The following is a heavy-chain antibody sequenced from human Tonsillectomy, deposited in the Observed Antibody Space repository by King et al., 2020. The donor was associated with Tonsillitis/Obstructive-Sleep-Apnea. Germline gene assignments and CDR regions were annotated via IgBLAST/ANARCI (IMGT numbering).Heavy chain of an antibody. CDR3: ARDPSYEEFGLDY. J-gene: IGHJ4*02. Sequence: VQLVESGGGVVQPGRSLRLSCAASGFTFSSYAMHWVRQAPGKGLEWVAVISYDGSNKYYADSVKGRFTISRDNSKNTLYLQMNSLRAEDTAVYYCARDPSYEEFGLDYWGQGTLVTVSS. D-gene: IGHD3-16*01. V-gene: IGHV3-30*04. CDR2: ISYDGSNK. CDR1: GFTFSSYA.